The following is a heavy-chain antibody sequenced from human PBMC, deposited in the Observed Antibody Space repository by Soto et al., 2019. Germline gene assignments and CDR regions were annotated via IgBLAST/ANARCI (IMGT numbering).Heavy chain of an antibody. CDR3: TRPHNIRAGYTYYYMDV. CDR2: ARNKANDHTT. J-gene: IGHJ6*03. D-gene: IGHD3-10*01. CDR1: GYTFSAHY. V-gene: IGHV3-72*01. Sequence: EVQLVESGGGLVQPGGSLRLSCAASGYTFSAHYMDWVRQAPGRGLEWVGRARNKANDHTTEYDASVKRRLTMSRDDSKNSPYLQMSGLKFEDTAVYYCTRPHNIRAGYTYYYMDVWGRGATVTVTS.